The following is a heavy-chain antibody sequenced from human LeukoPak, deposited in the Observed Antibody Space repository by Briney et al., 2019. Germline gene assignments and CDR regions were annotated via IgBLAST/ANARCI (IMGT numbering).Heavy chain of an antibody. CDR3: ASSTEIVVVTSFDY. D-gene: IGHD2-21*02. V-gene: IGHV1-69*01. J-gene: IGHJ4*02. CDR2: IIPIFGTA. CDR1: GGTFSSYA. Sequence: SVKVSCKASGGTFSSYAISWVRQAPGQGLEWMGGIIPIFGTANYAQKFQGRVTITADESTSTAYMELSSLRSEDTAVYYCASSTEIVVVTSFDYWGQGTLVTVSS.